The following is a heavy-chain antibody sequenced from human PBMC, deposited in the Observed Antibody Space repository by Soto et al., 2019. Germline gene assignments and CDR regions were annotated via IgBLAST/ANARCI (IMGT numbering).Heavy chain of an antibody. CDR1: GFTFDDYA. D-gene: IGHD3-3*01. CDR3: AKDSGDFWSGYSSDFDY. Sequence: GGSLRLSCAASGFTFDDYAMHWVRQAPGKGLEWVSGISWNSGSIGYADSVKGRFTISRDNAKNSLYLQMNSLRAEDTALYYCAKDSGDFWSGYSSDFDYWGQGTLVTVSS. J-gene: IGHJ4*02. V-gene: IGHV3-9*01. CDR2: ISWNSGSI.